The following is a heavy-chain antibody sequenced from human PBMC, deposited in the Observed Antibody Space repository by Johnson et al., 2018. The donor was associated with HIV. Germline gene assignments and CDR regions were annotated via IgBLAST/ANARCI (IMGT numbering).Heavy chain of an antibody. CDR1: GFTFSSYW. V-gene: IGHV3-30-3*01. J-gene: IGHJ3*02. Sequence: QVQLVESGGGLVQPGGSLRLSCAASGFTFSSYWMSWVRQAPGKGLEWVAVISYDGSNKYYADYVKGRFTISRDNSKNTLYLQMNSLKTEDTAVYYCTTSRWDYGGSFDIWGQGTMVTVSS. CDR2: ISYDGSNK. CDR3: TTSRWDYGGSFDI. D-gene: IGHD4-23*01.